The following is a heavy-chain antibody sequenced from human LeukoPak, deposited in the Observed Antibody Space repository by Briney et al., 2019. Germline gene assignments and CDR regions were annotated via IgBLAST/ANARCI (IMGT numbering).Heavy chain of an antibody. CDR3: ARGGLYCSSTSCYGIEY. D-gene: IGHD2-2*01. CDR1: GYTFTSYG. J-gene: IGHJ4*02. Sequence: ASVKVSCKAAGYTFTSYGISWVRQAPGQGLKWMGWISAYNGNTNYAQKPQGRVTMTTDTSTSTVYMELRSLRSDDTAVYYCARGGLYCSSTSCYGIEYWGQGTLVTVSS. CDR2: ISAYNGNT. V-gene: IGHV1-18*04.